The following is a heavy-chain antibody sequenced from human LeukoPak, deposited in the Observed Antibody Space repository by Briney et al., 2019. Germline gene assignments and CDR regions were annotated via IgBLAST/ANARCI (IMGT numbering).Heavy chain of an antibody. D-gene: IGHD2-15*01. CDR1: GFSFSSYG. J-gene: IGHJ4*02. V-gene: IGHV3-30*02. CDR3: AKSCSGGSCYPDY. CDR2: IRDDGTNK. Sequence: GGSLRLSCAASGFSFSSYGLHWVRQAPGKGLEWVAFIRDDGTNKNFADSVKGRFTISRDNSKNTLYLQMNSLRPEHTAVYYCAKSCSGGSCYPDYWGQGTLVTVSS.